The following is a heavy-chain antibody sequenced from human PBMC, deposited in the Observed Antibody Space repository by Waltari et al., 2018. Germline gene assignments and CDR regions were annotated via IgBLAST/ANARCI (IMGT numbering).Heavy chain of an antibody. J-gene: IGHJ4*02. CDR1: GFTFSNYA. V-gene: IGHV3-30*01. Sequence: QVQLVESGGGVVQPGRSLRLSCAASGFTFSNYAMHWVRQAPGKGLEWLLMLSYDGSDKYYADSVKGRFTISRDNSKNTLYLQMNSLRTEDTALYYCARDIYGSGSYQFDYWGQGTLVTVSS. D-gene: IGHD3-10*01. CDR3: ARDIYGSGSYQFDY. CDR2: LSYDGSDK.